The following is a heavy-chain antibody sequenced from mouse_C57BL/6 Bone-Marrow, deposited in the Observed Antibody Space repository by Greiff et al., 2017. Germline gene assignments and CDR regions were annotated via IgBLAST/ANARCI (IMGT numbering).Heavy chain of an antibody. CDR3: ARGDYYGSSYYFDY. Sequence: QVQLQQSGAELARPGASVKLSCKASGYTFTSYGISWVKQRTGQGLEWIGEIYPRSGNTYYNEKFKGKATLTADKSSSSAYMALRSLTAEDSAVYCCARGDYYGSSYYFDYWGQGTTLTVSS. D-gene: IGHD1-1*01. V-gene: IGHV1-81*01. CDR2: IYPRSGNT. J-gene: IGHJ2*01. CDR1: GYTFTSYG.